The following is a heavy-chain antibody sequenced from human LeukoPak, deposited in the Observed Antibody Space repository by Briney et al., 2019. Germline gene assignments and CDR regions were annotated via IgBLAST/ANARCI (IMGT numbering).Heavy chain of an antibody. CDR3: ARDVLRGYYYGMDV. J-gene: IGHJ6*02. Sequence: PGGSLRLSCAASGFTFSSYWMHWVRQAPGKGLEWVAVIWYDGSNKYYADSVKGRFTISRDNSKNTLYLQMNSLRAEDTAVYYCARDVLRGYYYGMDVWGQGTTVTVSS. CDR1: GFTFSSYW. V-gene: IGHV3-33*08. D-gene: IGHD3-10*01. CDR2: IWYDGSNK.